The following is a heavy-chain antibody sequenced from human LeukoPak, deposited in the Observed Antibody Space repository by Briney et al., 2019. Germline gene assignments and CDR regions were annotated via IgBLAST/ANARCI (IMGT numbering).Heavy chain of an antibody. D-gene: IGHD6-6*01. CDR2: INHSGST. J-gene: IGHJ4*02. Sequence: NPSETLSLTCAVYGGSFSGYYWSWIRQPPGKGLEWIGEINHSGSTNYNPSLKSRVTISVDTSKNQFSLKLSSVTAADTAVYYCARRKQLVSFDYWGQGTLVTVSS. CDR3: ARRKQLVSFDY. CDR1: GGSFSGYY. V-gene: IGHV4-34*01.